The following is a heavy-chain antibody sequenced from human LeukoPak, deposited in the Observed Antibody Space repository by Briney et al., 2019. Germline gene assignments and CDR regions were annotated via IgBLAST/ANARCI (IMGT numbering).Heavy chain of an antibody. V-gene: IGHV3-23*01. J-gene: IGHJ5*02. CDR2: ISGSGGST. CDR1: GFTFSSYA. D-gene: IGHD4-17*01. CDR3: AKGSNVYGDSDWFDP. Sequence: PGGSLRLSCAASGFTFSSYAMSWVRQAPGKGLEWVSAISGSGGSTYYADSVKGRFTISRDNPKNTLYLQMNSLRAEDTAVYYCAKGSNVYGDSDWFDPWGQGTLVTVSS.